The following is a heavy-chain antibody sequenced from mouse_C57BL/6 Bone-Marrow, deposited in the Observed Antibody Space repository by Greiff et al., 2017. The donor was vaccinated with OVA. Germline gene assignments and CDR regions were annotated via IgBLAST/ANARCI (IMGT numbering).Heavy chain of an antibody. D-gene: IGHD2-3*01. J-gene: IGHJ4*01. CDR1: GYTFTSYW. V-gene: IGHV1-72*01. Sequence: QVQLKQPGAELVKPGASVKLSCKASGYTFTSYWMHWVKQRPGRGLEWIGRIDPNSGGTKYNEKFKSKATLTVDKPSSTAYMQLSSLTSEDSAVYYCARWCDGYYLYYYAMDYWGQGTSVTVSS. CDR3: ARWCDGYYLYYYAMDY. CDR2: IDPNSGGT.